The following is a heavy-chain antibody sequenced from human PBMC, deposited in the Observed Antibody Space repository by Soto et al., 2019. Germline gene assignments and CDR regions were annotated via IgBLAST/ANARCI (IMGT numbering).Heavy chain of an antibody. CDR1: GGSISSYY. V-gene: IGHV4-59*01. D-gene: IGHD6-19*01. J-gene: IGHJ4*02. CDR2: IYYSGST. CDR3: ARDQSSSGWSDD. Sequence: PSETLSLTCTVSGGSISSYYWSWIRQPPGKGLEWIGYIYYSGSTNYNPSLKSRVTISVDTSKNQFSLKLSSVTAADTAVYDCARDQSSSGWSDDWGQGTLGTVS.